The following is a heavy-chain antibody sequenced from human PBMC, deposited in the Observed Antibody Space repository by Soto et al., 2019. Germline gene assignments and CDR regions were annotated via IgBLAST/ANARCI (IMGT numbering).Heavy chain of an antibody. V-gene: IGHV3-30*03. J-gene: IGHJ6*02. Sequence: QVQLVESGGGVVQPGRSLRLSCAASGFTFSSYGMHWVRQAPGKGLEWVTVISYDGSNKYYADSVKGRFTISRDNSKNTLYLQMNSLRAEDTAVYYCARGRNTSSLDYGMDVWGQGTTVTVSS. CDR1: GFTFSSYG. CDR3: ARGRNTSSLDYGMDV. CDR2: ISYDGSNK.